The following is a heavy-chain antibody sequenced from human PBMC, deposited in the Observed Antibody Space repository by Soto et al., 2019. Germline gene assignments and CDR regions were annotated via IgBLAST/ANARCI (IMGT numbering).Heavy chain of an antibody. CDR3: TFVEMATKDGY. V-gene: IGHV3-30*03. D-gene: IGHD5-12*01. CDR2: ISYDGSNK. CDR1: GFTFSSYG. Sequence: PGGSLRLSCAASGFTFSSYGMHWVRQAPGKGLEWVAVISYDGSNKYYADSVKGRFTISRDNSKNTLYLQMNSLRAEDTAVYYCTFVEMATKDGYWGQGTLVTVSS. J-gene: IGHJ4*02.